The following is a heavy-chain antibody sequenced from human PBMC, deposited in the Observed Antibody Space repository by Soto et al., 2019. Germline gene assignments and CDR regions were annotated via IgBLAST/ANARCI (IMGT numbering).Heavy chain of an antibody. V-gene: IGHV1-2*04. CDR1: GYTFSDYY. CDR3: ARDHLSDYYYYGMDV. D-gene: IGHD3-10*01. Sequence: QVQLVQSGAEVKKPGASVKVSCKASGYTFSDYYIHWVRQAPGQGPEWMGWINLKSGDTNYAQKFQGWVTMTRDTSNSTAYMELSRLTSDDTASYYCARDHLSDYYYYGMDVWGQGTTVTVSS. J-gene: IGHJ6*02. CDR2: INLKSGDT.